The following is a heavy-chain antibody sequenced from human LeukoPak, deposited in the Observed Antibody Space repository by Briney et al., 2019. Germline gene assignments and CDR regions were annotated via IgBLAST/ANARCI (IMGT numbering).Heavy chain of an antibody. CDR2: IYYSGST. D-gene: IGHD3-9*01. Sequence: SETLSLTCTVSGGSISSYYWGWIRQPPGKGLEWIGIIYYSGSTYYNPSLKSRVTISVDTSNNQFSLKLSSVTAADTAVYYCARSYLTGYYNGHRNWFDPWGQGTLVTVSS. CDR3: ARSYLTGYYNGHRNWFDP. J-gene: IGHJ5*02. V-gene: IGHV4-39*07. CDR1: GGSISSYY.